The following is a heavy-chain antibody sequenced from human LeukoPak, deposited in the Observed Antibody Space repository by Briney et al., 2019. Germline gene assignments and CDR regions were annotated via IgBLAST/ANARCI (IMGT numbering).Heavy chain of an antibody. CDR3: TSNLYCSTSSCYTLDN. J-gene: IGHJ4*02. CDR1: GFTFSNGW. D-gene: IGHD2-2*02. V-gene: IGHV3-15*01. Sequence: GGSLRLSCAASGFTFSNGWMSWVRQAPGKGLEWVGRIKSKSERGTTDYAAPVKGRYTISRDGSTNTVYLHMNSLKTEDTAVYFCTSNLYCSTSSCYTLDNWGQGTLVAVSP. CDR2: IKSKSERGTT.